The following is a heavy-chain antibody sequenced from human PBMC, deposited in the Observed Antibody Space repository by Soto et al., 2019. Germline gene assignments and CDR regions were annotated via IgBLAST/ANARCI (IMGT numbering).Heavy chain of an antibody. Sequence: EVQVLESGGGLVQPGGSLRLSCVASGFTFSSYAMSWVRQAPGKGLEWVSGISGGGGTTYYADSVKGRFTISRDNSKNTLYLLMTSLRADDTAVYYCAKDRRGYSGCDPWFYPWGQGTLVTVSS. CDR1: GFTFSSYA. J-gene: IGHJ5*02. CDR2: ISGGGGTT. V-gene: IGHV3-23*01. CDR3: AKDRRGYSGCDPWFYP. D-gene: IGHD5-12*01.